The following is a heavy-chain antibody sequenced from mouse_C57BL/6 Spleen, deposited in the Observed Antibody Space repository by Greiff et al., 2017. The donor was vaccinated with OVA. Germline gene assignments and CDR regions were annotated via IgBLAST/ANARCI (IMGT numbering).Heavy chain of an antibody. V-gene: IGHV1-54*01. CDR3: ERSWDYCSSLLVFDV. CDR2: INPGSGGT. CDR1: GYAFTNYL. Sequence: VQLQQSGAELVRPGTSVKVSCKASGYAFTNYLIEWVKQRPGQGLEWIGVINPGSGGTNYNEKLKGKATLTADKSSSTAYMQLSSLTSEDSAVYFCERSWDYCSSLLVFDVWGTGTTVTVSS. D-gene: IGHD1-1*01. J-gene: IGHJ1*03.